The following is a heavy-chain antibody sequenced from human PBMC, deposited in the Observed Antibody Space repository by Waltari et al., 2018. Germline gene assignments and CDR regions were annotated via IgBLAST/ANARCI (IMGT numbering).Heavy chain of an antibody. V-gene: IGHV3-7*01. CDR1: GFTFSSYW. CDR2: IKQDGSEK. Sequence: EVQLVESGGGLVQPGGSLRLSCAASGFTFSSYWMSWVRQAPGKGLEWVANIKQDGSEKYYVDSVKGRFTISRDNAKNSLYLQMNSLRAEDTAVYYCATLSGSYSFDYWGQGTLVTVSS. J-gene: IGHJ4*02. CDR3: ATLSGSYSFDY. D-gene: IGHD1-26*01.